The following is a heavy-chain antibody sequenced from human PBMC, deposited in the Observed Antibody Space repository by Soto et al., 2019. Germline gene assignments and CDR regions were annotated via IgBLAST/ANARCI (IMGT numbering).Heavy chain of an antibody. CDR1: GFTFSCSA. CDR2: IRSKANSYAT. D-gene: IGHD6-19*01. J-gene: IGHJ4*02. Sequence: GGSLRLSCAASGFTFSCSAMHWVRQSSGKGLEWVGRIRSKANSYATAYAASVKGRFTISRDDSKNTAYLQMNSLKTEDTAVYYCTRRSAGRYYFDYWGQGTLVTVSS. V-gene: IGHV3-73*01. CDR3: TRRSAGRYYFDY.